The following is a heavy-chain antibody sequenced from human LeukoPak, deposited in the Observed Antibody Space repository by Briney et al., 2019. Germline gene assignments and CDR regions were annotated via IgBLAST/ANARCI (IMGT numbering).Heavy chain of an antibody. CDR1: GYTFTSYD. V-gene: IGHV1-8*01. Sequence: ASVKVSCKASGYTFTSYDINWVRQATGQGLEWMGWMNPNSGNTGYAQKFQGRVTMTRNTSISTAYMELSSLRSEDTAVYYCAGGLGYSSSWYDWFDPWGQGTLVTVSS. J-gene: IGHJ5*02. CDR3: AGGLGYSSSWYDWFDP. CDR2: MNPNSGNT. D-gene: IGHD6-13*01.